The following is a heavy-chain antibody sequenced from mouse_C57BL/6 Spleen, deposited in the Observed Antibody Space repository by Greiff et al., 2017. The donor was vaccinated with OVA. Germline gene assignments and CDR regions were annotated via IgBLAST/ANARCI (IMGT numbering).Heavy chain of an antibody. V-gene: IGHV1-39*01. J-gene: IGHJ4*01. CDR1: GYSFTDYN. CDR3: ARGSYYDYPYYYAMDY. D-gene: IGHD2-4*01. Sequence: EVKLMESGPELVKPGASVKISCKASGYSFTDYNMNWVKQSNGKSLEWIGVINPNYGTTSYNQKFKGKATLTVDQSSSTAYMQLNSLTSEDSAVYYCARGSYYDYPYYYAMDYWGQGTSVTVSS. CDR2: INPNYGTT.